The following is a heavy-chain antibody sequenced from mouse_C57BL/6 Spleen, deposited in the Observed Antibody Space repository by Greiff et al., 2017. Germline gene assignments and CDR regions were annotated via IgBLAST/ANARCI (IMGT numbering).Heavy chain of an antibody. J-gene: IGHJ3*01. V-gene: IGHV14-4*01. CDR3: TGGAWFAY. CDR1: GFNIKDDY. Sequence: EVQGVESGAELVRPGASVKLSCTASGFNIKDDYMHWVKQRPEQGLEWIGWIDPENGDTEYASKFQGKATITADTSSNTAYLQLSSLTSEDTAVYYCTGGAWFAYWGQGTLVTVSA. CDR2: IDPENGDT.